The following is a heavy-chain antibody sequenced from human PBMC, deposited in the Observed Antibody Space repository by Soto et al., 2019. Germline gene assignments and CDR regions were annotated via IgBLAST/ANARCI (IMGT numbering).Heavy chain of an antibody. CDR1: GFTFSNAW. D-gene: IGHD3-16*02. CDR3: TTDRRYDYIWGSYRHFDY. V-gene: IGHV3-15*01. Sequence: DVQLVESGGGLVKPGGSLTLSCAASGFTFSNAWMSWVRQAPGKGLEWVGRIRSKTDGGATDYSAPVKGRFTISRDDSENPLYLEMNSLKTEDTAVYYCTTDRRYDYIWGSYRHFDYWFQGTLVTVCS. CDR2: IRSKTDGGAT. J-gene: IGHJ4*02.